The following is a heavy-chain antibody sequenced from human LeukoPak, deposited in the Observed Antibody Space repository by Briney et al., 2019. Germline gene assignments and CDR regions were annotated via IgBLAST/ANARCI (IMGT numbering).Heavy chain of an antibody. CDR3: ASRSSWYLYRAFDY. CDR1: GFTVSSNY. J-gene: IGHJ4*02. D-gene: IGHD6-13*01. V-gene: IGHV3-66*01. CDR2: IYSGGST. Sequence: GGSLRLSCAASGFTVSSNYMSWVRQAPGKGLEWVSVIYSGGSTYYADSVKGRFTISRDNSKNTLYLQMNSLRAEDTAVYYCASRSSWYLYRAFDYWGQGTLVTVSS.